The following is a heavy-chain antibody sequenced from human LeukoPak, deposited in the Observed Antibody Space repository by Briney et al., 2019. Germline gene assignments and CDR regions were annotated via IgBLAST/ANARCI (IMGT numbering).Heavy chain of an antibody. CDR2: ISGSGGST. V-gene: IGHV3-23*01. Sequence: GGSLRLSCAASGFTFSSYAMSWVRQAPEKGLEWVSSISGSGGSTYYADSVKGRFTISRDNSKNTLYLQMNSLRAEDTAVYYCAKPYYYDSSGLRTLDNWGQGTLVTVSS. D-gene: IGHD3-22*01. J-gene: IGHJ4*02. CDR3: AKPYYYDSSGLRTLDN. CDR1: GFTFSSYA.